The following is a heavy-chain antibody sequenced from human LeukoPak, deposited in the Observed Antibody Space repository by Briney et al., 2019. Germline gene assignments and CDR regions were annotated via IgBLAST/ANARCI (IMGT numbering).Heavy chain of an antibody. CDR3: ARGIVGTTHDAFDI. J-gene: IGHJ3*02. D-gene: IGHD1-26*01. CDR2: IIPIFGPA. V-gene: IGHV1-69*01. CDR1: GGTFSSYA. Sequence: SVKVSCKASGGTFSSYAFSWVRQAPGQGLEWMEGIIPIFGPANYAQKFQGRVTITADEFTSTAYMELSSLRSEDTAVYYCARGIVGTTHDAFDIWGQGTMVTVSS.